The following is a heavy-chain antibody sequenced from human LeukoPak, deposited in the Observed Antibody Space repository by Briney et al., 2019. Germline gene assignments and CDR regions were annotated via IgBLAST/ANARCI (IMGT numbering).Heavy chain of an antibody. D-gene: IGHD6-13*01. CDR2: ISWDGGST. J-gene: IGHJ4*02. CDR1: GFTFDDYA. CDR3: ARSISSRWSLFDY. Sequence: GGSLRLSCAASGFTFDDYAMHWVRQAPGKGLEWVSLISWDGGSTYYADSVKGRFTISRDNSKNSLYLQMNSLRAEDTALYYCARSISSRWSLFDYWGQGTLVTVSS. V-gene: IGHV3-43D*03.